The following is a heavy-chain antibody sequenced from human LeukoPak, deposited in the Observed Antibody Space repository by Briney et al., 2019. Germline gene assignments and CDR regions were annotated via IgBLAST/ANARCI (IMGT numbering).Heavy chain of an antibody. Sequence: GGSLILSCAAPGFSFSSNWMGWVRQAPGKGLEWVAHIKRDGSQKYYLDSVKGRFTISRDNAKNSLYLQMNGLRVEDTAVYYCARLGLEVGGPNWFDPWGQGTLVTVSS. D-gene: IGHD1-1*01. V-gene: IGHV3-7*01. CDR2: IKRDGSQK. CDR1: GFSFSSNW. CDR3: ARLGLEVGGPNWFDP. J-gene: IGHJ5*02.